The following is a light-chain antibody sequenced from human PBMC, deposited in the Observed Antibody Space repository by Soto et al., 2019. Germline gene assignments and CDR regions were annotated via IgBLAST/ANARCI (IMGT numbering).Light chain of an antibody. CDR3: NSYTTSSTLV. V-gene: IGLV2-14*01. J-gene: IGLJ3*02. Sequence: QSALTQPASVSGSPGQSITISCTGTSSDVGAYKYVSWFQQHPGKAPKLMIYEVSNRPSGVSDRFSGSKSGNTASLTISGLQAEDEADYYCNSYTTSSTLVFGGGTQLTVL. CDR2: EVS. CDR1: SSDVGAYKY.